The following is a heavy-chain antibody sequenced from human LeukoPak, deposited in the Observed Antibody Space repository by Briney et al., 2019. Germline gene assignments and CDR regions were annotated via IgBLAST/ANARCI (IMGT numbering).Heavy chain of an antibody. D-gene: IGHD6-19*01. CDR3: AKEDSSGWFDYYYYGMDV. CDR2: ISYDGSNK. V-gene: IGHV3-30*18. Sequence: GMHRGRRXPGKGLEGVGVISYDGSNKYYADSVNGRFTISRDNSKNTLYLQMNSLRAEDTAVYYCAKEDSSGWFDYYYYGMDVWGQGTTVTVSS. J-gene: IGHJ6*02. CDR1: G.